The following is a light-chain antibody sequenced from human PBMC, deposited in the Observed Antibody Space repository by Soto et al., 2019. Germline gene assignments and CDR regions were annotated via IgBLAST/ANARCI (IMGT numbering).Light chain of an antibody. J-gene: IGLJ1*01. CDR2: DVS. V-gene: IGLV2-14*03. CDR1: SSDVGAYNF. Sequence: QSALTQPASVSGSPGQSITISCTGTSSDVGAYNFVSWYQQHPGKAPELMIYDVSNRPSGVSNRISGSKSGNTASLTISGLQAEDEADYYCTSHTSSGSLVFGTGTKLTVL. CDR3: TSHTSSGSLV.